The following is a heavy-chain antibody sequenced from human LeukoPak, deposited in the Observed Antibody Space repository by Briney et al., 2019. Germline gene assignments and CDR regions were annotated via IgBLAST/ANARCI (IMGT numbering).Heavy chain of an antibody. CDR3: ARHGPYNFDY. J-gene: IGHJ4*02. V-gene: IGHV3-21*01. CDR2: ISSSSSYI. Sequence: GGSLRLSCAASGFTFSSYSMNWVRQAPGNGLEWVSSISSSSSYIYYADSVKGRFTISRDNAKNSLDLQMNSLRAEDTAVYYCARHGPYNFDYWGQGTLVTVSS. CDR1: GFTFSSYS. D-gene: IGHD2-2*02.